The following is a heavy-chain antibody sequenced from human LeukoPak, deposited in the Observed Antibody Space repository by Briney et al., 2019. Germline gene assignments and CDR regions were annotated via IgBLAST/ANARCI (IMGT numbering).Heavy chain of an antibody. CDR1: GDSVSSNSAA. J-gene: IGHJ6*02. CDR3: AATFCGGDCSPGYYYGMDV. CDR2: TYYRSKWYN. Sequence: SQTLSLTCAISGDSVSSNSAAWNWIRQSPSRGLEWLGRTYYRSKWYNDYAVSVKSRITINPDTSKNQFSQQLNSVTPEDTAVYYCAATFCGGDCSPGYYYGMDVWGQGTTVTVSS. D-gene: IGHD2-21*02. V-gene: IGHV6-1*01.